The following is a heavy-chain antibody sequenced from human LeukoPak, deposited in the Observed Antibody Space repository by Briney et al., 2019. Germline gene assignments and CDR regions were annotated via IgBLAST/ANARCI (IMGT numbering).Heavy chain of an antibody. J-gene: IGHJ4*02. Sequence: ASVKVSCKASGFTFTSSAVQWVRQARGQRLEWIGWIVVGSGNTNYAQKFQERVTTTRDMSTSTAYMELSSLRSEDTAVYYCAAERCTNGVCYTLFGYWGQGTLVTVSS. V-gene: IGHV1-58*01. CDR3: AAERCTNGVCYTLFGY. CDR2: IVVGSGNT. D-gene: IGHD2-8*01. CDR1: GFTFTSSA.